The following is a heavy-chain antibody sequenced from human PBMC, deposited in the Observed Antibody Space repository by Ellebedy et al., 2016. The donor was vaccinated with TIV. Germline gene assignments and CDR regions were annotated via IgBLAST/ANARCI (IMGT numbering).Heavy chain of an antibody. J-gene: IGHJ4*02. CDR1: GGSISSSNW. V-gene: IGHV4-4*02. CDR2: IYHSGST. D-gene: IGHD6-13*01. Sequence: SETLSLXCAVSGGSISSSNWWSWVRQPPGKGLEWIGEIYHSGSTNYNPSLKSRVTISVDKSKNQFSLKLSSVTAADTAVYYCAREVRIAAAHTRFDYWGQGTLVTVSS. CDR3: AREVRIAAAHTRFDY.